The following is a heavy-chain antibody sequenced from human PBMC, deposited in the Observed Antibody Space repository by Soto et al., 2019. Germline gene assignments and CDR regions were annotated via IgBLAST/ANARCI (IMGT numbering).Heavy chain of an antibody. J-gene: IGHJ1*01. CDR1: GFTFSSYS. CDR2: IKSNRSKK. CDR3: ARVNDFWSGYYIPQYFQH. Sequence: GGSLRLSCAASGFTFSSYSMNWVRQAPGKGPEWVAYIKSNRSKKYYADSVKGRFTISRDNAKNSLYLQMNSLRAKDTAVYYCARVNDFWSGYYIPQYFQHWGQGTLVTVSS. V-gene: IGHV3-48*04. D-gene: IGHD3-3*01.